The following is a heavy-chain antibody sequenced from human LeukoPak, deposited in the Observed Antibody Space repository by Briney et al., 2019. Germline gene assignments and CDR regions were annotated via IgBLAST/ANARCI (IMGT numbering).Heavy chain of an antibody. D-gene: IGHD2-15*01. V-gene: IGHV3-23*01. CDR3: AKEHRDIVVVVAAPPHAFDI. CDR1: GFTFSSYA. CDR2: ISGSGGST. Sequence: GGSLRLSCAASGFTFSSYAMSWVRQVPGKGLEWVSAISGSGGSTYYADSVKGRFIISRDNSKNTLYLQMNSLRAEDTAVYYCAKEHRDIVVVVAAPPHAFDIWGQGTMVTVSS. J-gene: IGHJ3*02.